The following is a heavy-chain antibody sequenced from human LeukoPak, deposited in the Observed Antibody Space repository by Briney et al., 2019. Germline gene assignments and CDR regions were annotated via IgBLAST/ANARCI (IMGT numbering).Heavy chain of an antibody. CDR1: GYTFTGYY. Sequence: ALVKVSCKASGYTFTGYYMHWVGQAPGQGLEWMGWINPNSGGTNYAQKFQGRVTMTRDTSISTPYMELSRLRSDDTAVYYCARDAHRIAVAGTCDYWGQGTLVTVSS. D-gene: IGHD6-19*01. CDR3: ARDAHRIAVAGTCDY. CDR2: INPNSGGT. V-gene: IGHV1-2*02. J-gene: IGHJ4*02.